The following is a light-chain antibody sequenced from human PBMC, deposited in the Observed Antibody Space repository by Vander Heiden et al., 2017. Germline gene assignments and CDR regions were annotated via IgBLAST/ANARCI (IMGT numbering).Light chain of an antibody. CDR3: LLDYGGARWV. Sequence: QTEVTQYPSLTVSPGGTVPLTFASSTGAVTSGYYPNWCQQKPVHAPRPLVYSTSNTPAWTPARFSASLLGATAALTLSGGEREGEAEYYCLLDYGGARWVFGGGTKLTVL. CDR1: TGAVTSGYY. V-gene: IGLV7-43*01. CDR2: STS. J-gene: IGLJ3*02.